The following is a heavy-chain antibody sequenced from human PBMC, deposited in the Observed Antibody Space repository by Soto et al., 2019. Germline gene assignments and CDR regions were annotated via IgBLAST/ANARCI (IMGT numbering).Heavy chain of an antibody. CDR3: ARDVGQQLYNWLDP. CDR2: IWYDGTNK. V-gene: IGHV3-33*01. D-gene: IGHD6-13*01. CDR1: GFTFRNFD. Sequence: VQVVESGGGVVQPGTSLRLSCAASGFTFRNFDMHWVRQAPGKGLEWVAGIWYDGTNKHYAESVKGRFTISRDNTENTLYLQMNSLTADDTAVYYCARDVGQQLYNWLDPWGQGTLVTVSS. J-gene: IGHJ5*02.